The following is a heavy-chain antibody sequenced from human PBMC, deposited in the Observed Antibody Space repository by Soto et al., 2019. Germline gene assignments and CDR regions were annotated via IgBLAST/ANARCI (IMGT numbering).Heavy chain of an antibody. CDR3: ARDLGTMVRGVVVYYDGLDL. CDR2: ISTAKGDT. J-gene: IGHJ6*02. Sequence: QVHLVQSGAEVKQPGASVKVSCKASGYTFTSYALHWLRQAPGQRPEWMGWISTAKGDTKYAQKFQGRVTFTRDASGSTVYMELSSLRSEDTAVYYCARDLGTMVRGVVVYYDGLDLWGQGTTVTVSS. V-gene: IGHV1-3*04. CDR1: GYTFTSYA. D-gene: IGHD3-10*01.